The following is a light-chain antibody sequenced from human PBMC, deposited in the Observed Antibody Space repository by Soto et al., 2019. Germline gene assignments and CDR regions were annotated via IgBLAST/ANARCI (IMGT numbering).Light chain of an antibody. J-gene: IGLJ1*01. V-gene: IGLV1-44*01. Sequence: QSVLTQPPSASGTPGQRATISCSTSSSNLGDNTVNWYQHVPGTAPKLLIYSYDQRPSGVPDRFSGSKSGTSASLAISGLQSEDEADYYCAAWDASLDGYVFGTGTQLTVL. CDR1: SSNLGDNT. CDR2: SYD. CDR3: AAWDASLDGYV.